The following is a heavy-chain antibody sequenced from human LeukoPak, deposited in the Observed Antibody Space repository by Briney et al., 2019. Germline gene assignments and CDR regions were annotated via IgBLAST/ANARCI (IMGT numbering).Heavy chain of an antibody. J-gene: IGHJ5*02. Sequence: NASETLSLTCTVSGGSISSYYWSWIRQPPGKGLEWIGYIYYSGSTNYNPSLKSRVTISVDTSKNQFSLKLSSVTAADTAVYYCARGVVVVAATEYNWFDPWGQGTLVTVSS. D-gene: IGHD2-15*01. CDR3: ARGVVVVAATEYNWFDP. CDR2: IYYSGST. CDR1: GGSISSYY. V-gene: IGHV4-59*01.